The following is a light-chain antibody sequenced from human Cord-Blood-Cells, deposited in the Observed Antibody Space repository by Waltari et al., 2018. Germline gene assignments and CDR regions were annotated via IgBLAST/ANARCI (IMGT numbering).Light chain of an antibody. CDR3: CSYAGSRV. J-gene: IGLJ3*02. V-gene: IGLV2-23*01. CDR2: EGS. Sequence: QPPLTQLAPVPGPPGHPITIPSPGPTSKVGGYNLVSWYQQHPGKAPKLMIYEGSKRPSGVSNRFSGSKSGNTASLTISGLQAEDEADYYCCSYAGSRVFGGGTKLTVL. CDR1: TSKVGGYNL.